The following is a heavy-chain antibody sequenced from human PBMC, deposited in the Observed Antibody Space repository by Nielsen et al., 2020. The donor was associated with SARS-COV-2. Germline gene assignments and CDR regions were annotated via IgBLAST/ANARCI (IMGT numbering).Heavy chain of an antibody. Sequence: GESLKISCAASGFTFSSYGMHWVRQAPGKGLEWVAVIRYDGSNKYYADSVKGRFTISRDNSKNTLYLQMNSLRAEDTAVYYCTTDSDSSYGMDVWGQGTTVTVSS. CDR1: GFTFSSYG. J-gene: IGHJ6*02. CDR2: IRYDGSNK. V-gene: IGHV3-33*01. CDR3: TTDSDSSYGMDV. D-gene: IGHD3-22*01.